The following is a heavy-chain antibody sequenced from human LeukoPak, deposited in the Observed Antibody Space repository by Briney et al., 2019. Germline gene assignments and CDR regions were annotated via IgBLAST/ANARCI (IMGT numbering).Heavy chain of an antibody. CDR1: GDSIASAGYY. CDR3: ARGTLYFSFDY. D-gene: IGHD3-3*01. J-gene: IGHJ4*02. V-gene: IGHV4-31*03. CDR2: INYSGST. Sequence: PSETLSLTCTVSGDSIASAGYYWSWIRQHPGKGLEWIGYINYSGSTYYNPSLKSRVTISVDTSKNQFSLKLSSVTAADTAVYYCARGTLYFSFDYWGQGTLVTVSS.